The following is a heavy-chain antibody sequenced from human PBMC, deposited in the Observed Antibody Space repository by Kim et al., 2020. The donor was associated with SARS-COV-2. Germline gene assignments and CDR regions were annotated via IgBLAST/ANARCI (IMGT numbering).Heavy chain of an antibody. D-gene: IGHD2-2*02. CDR3: TRDIRLYYYYYGMDV. CDR2: IRSKAYGGTT. V-gene: IGHV3-49*04. Sequence: GGSLRLSCTASGFTFGDYAMSWVRQAPGKGLEWVGFIRSKAYGGTTEYAASVKGRFTISRDDSKSIAYLQMNSLKTEDTAVYYCTRDIRLYYYYYGMDVWGQGTTVTVSS. CDR1: GFTFGDYA. J-gene: IGHJ6*02.